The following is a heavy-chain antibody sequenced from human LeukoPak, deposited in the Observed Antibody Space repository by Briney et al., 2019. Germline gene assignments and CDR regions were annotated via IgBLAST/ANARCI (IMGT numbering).Heavy chain of an antibody. V-gene: IGHV4-39*01. CDR1: GGSINSSNYY. CDR2: LYYSEST. D-gene: IGHD3-3*01. J-gene: IGHJ6*04. CDR3: ARHLAAWSGYFMDV. Sequence: SETLSLTCTVSGGSINSSNYYWGWLRQPPGKGGEWIGSLYYSESTYYNTSLKSPVTLSVDTSKNQFSLKLSSVTAADTAVYYCARHLAAWSGYFMDVWGKGTTVTVSS.